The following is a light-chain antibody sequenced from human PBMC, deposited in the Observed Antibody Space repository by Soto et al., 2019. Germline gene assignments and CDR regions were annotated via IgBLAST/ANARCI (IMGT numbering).Light chain of an antibody. CDR3: CSYTSATTWV. CDR1: SSDIGRYDY. V-gene: IGLV2-14*03. Sequence: QSVLTQPASVSGSPGQSITISCTGSSSDIGRYDYVSWYQQLPGKAPKLIIYRVINRPSGISDRFSGSKSGNSASLSISGLQPEDEASYFCCSYTSATTWVFGGGTKLTVL. J-gene: IGLJ3*02. CDR2: RVI.